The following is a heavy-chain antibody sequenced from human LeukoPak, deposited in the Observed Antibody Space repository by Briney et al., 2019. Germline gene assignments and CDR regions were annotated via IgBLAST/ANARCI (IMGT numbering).Heavy chain of an antibody. CDR1: GFTFSDYY. J-gene: IGHJ4*02. Sequence: PGGSLRLSCAVSGFTFSDYYMSWIHQTPGKGLEWVSYISSSGSTIYYADSVKGRFSVSRDNAKNSVYVQLNSLRDEDTAVYYCARGGDLYYFDYWGQGTPVTVSS. V-gene: IGHV3-11*04. CDR3: ARGGDLYYFDY. D-gene: IGHD4-17*01. CDR2: ISSSGSTI.